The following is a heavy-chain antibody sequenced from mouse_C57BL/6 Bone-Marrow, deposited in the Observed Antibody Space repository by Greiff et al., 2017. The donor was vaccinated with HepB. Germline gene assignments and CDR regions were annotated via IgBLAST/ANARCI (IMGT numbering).Heavy chain of an antibody. CDR2: IYPRDGST. D-gene: IGHD1-1*01. CDR3: ARGALYYYGSSYGFAY. J-gene: IGHJ3*01. CDR1: GYTFTDHT. Sequence: QVQLQQSDAELVKPGASVKISCKVSGYTFTDHTIHWMKQRPEQGLERIGYIYPRDGSTKYNEKFKGKATLTADKSSSTAYMQLNSLTSEDSAVYFCARGALYYYGSSYGFAYWGQGTLVTVSA. V-gene: IGHV1-78*01.